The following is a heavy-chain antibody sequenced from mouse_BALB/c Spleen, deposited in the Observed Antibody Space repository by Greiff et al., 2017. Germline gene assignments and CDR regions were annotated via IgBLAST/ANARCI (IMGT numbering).Heavy chain of an antibody. V-gene: IGHV5-6*01. CDR3: AREGKKDGYYLDY. D-gene: IGHD2-3*01. CDR1: GFTFSSYG. J-gene: IGHJ2*01. Sequence: EVHLVESGGDLVKPGGSLKLSCAASGFTFSSYGMSWVRQTPDKRLEWVATISSGGSYTYYPDSVKGRFTISRDNAKNTLYLQMSSLKSEDTAMYYCAREGKKDGYYLDYWGQGTTLTVSS. CDR2: ISSGGSYT.